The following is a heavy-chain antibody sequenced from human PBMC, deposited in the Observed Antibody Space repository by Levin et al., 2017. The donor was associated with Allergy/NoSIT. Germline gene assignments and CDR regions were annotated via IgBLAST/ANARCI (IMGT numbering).Heavy chain of an antibody. CDR3: ARLKTRDNWFDP. CDR1: GGSISSGSYY. J-gene: IGHJ5*02. CDR2: IYYSGSS. D-gene: IGHD1/OR15-1a*01. V-gene: IGHV4-31*01. Sequence: SETLSLTCSVSGGSISSGSYYWSWIRQHPGKGLEWIGNIYYSGSSYYNPSLKSPLTISIDTSKNQFSLKLSSVTAADTAVYYCARLKTRDNWFDPWGQGTLVTVSA.